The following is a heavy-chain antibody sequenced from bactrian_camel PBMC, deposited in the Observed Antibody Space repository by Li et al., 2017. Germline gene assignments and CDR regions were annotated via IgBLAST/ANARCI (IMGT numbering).Heavy chain of an antibody. CDR1: GSTDGTNC. J-gene: IGHJ4*01. V-gene: IGHV3S54*01. D-gene: IGHD5*01. Sequence: HVQLVESGGGSVEAGGSLRLSCEVSGSTDGTNCIGWFRQYPGKEREGVAAIVTLGGTTYYDDSVTGRFTISQDNAKKTTFLQMDQLKTEDTAIYYCAAGWSYGVGTLLRRHYDYWGQGTQVTVS. CDR2: IVTLGGTT. CDR3: AAGWSYGVGTLLRRHYDY.